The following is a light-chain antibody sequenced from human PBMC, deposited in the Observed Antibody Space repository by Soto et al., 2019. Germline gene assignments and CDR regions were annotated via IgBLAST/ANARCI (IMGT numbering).Light chain of an antibody. V-gene: IGLV3-25*02. CDR3: QSADSSNIWV. CDR2: KDT. Sequence: SYELTQSPSVSVSPGQTARITCSGDALPKKYAYWYQQKPGQTPVLVIYKDTQRPSGIPERISGSTSGTTVTLTISGVQAEAEADYYCQSADSSNIWVFGGGTKVTVL. CDR1: ALPKKY. J-gene: IGLJ3*02.